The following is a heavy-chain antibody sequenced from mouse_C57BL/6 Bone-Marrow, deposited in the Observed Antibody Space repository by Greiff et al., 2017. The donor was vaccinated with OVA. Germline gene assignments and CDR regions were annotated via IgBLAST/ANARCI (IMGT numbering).Heavy chain of an antibody. CDR1: GFTFSSYA. CDR2: ISSGVDDI. V-gene: IGHV5-9-1*02. D-gene: IGHD2-1*01. Sequence: EVKLVESGEGLVKPGGSLKLSCAASGFTFSSYAMSWVRQTPEKRLEWVAYISSGVDDIYYADTVKGRFTISRDNTRNTLYLQMSSLKTEDTAMYYCTRDIYCAPFADWGKGTLVTVSA. CDR3: TRDIYCAPFAD. J-gene: IGHJ3*01.